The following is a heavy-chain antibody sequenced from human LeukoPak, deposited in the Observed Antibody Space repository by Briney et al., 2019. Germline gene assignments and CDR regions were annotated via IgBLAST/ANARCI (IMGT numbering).Heavy chain of an antibody. J-gene: IGHJ6*02. CDR1: GFTFSSYA. Sequence: PGRSLRLSCAASGFTFSSYAMHWVRQAPGKGLEWVAVISYDGSNKYYADSVKGRFTISRDNAKNSLYLQMNSLRAEDTAVYYCARDWLPRGIVGMDVWGQGTTVTVSS. D-gene: IGHD6-19*01. CDR3: ARDWLPRGIVGMDV. V-gene: IGHV3-30-3*01. CDR2: ISYDGSNK.